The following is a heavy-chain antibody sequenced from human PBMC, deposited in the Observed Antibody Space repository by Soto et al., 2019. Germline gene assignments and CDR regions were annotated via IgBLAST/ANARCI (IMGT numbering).Heavy chain of an antibody. CDR1: GGSLWGYD. D-gene: IGHD2-2*01. V-gene: IGHV4-34*01. CDR3: ATYQGTCSRTNCYGAFDI. CDR2: IKHSGSP. J-gene: IGHJ3*02. Sequence: SETPSLTCAVYGGSLWGYDCSWIRQPPGKGLEWIGEIKHSGSPTYNPSLKSRVTISVDTSKNQFSLKLGSVTAADTAVYYCATYQGTCSRTNCYGAFDIWGQGTMVTVSS.